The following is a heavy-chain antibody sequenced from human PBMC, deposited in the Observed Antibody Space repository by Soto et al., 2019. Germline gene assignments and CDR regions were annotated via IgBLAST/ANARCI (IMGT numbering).Heavy chain of an antibody. Sequence: EVQLLESGGGLVQPGGSLRLSCAASGFTFSSYAMRWVRQAPGKGLEWVSTISGSGGSTYYADSVKGRFTISRDNSKNTLELQMNSLRAEDTAVYYCANDRSGPDFWSGYYSDYWGQGTLVTVSS. CDR3: ANDRSGPDFWSGYYSDY. V-gene: IGHV3-23*01. CDR1: GFTFSSYA. CDR2: ISGSGGST. J-gene: IGHJ4*02. D-gene: IGHD3-3*01.